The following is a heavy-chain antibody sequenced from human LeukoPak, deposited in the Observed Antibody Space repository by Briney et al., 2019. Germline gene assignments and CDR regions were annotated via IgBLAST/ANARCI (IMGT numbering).Heavy chain of an antibody. CDR2: MRRDGNEI. J-gene: IGHJ4*02. CDR3: VRLCWGTQLAGFDS. D-gene: IGHD3-10*02. Sequence: GGSLRLSCSASGFTFSTYWMSWVRQAPGKGLEWVANMRRDGNEIYYLDSVRGRFTISRDNAKNSLYLQMNSLRAEDTAVYYCVRLCWGTQLAGFDSWGQGTLVTVSS. V-gene: IGHV3-7*01. CDR1: GFTFSTYW.